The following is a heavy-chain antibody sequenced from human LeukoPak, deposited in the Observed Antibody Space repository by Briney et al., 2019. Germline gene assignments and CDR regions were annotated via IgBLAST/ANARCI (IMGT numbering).Heavy chain of an antibody. Sequence: ASVKVSCKASGYTLSSSYMHWVRQAPGQGLEWMGGIIPIFGTANYAQKFQGRVTITADESTSTAYMELSSLRSEDTAVYYCARKYSSSWYVFDYWGQGTLVTVSS. CDR3: ARKYSSSWYVFDY. J-gene: IGHJ4*02. D-gene: IGHD6-13*01. CDR2: IIPIFGTA. CDR1: GYTLSSSY. V-gene: IGHV1-69*13.